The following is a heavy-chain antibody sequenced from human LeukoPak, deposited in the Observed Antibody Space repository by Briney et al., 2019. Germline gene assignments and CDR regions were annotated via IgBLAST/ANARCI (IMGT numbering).Heavy chain of an antibody. CDR2: IRHDGNKK. V-gene: IGHV3-30*02. CDR1: GFTFSGSA. J-gene: IGHJ4*02. Sequence: GGSLRLSCAASGFTFSGSALLWVRQAPGKGLDWVAFIRHDGNKKLYADSVKGRFTISRDNSKNTLYLYVNSLRPDDSAVYYCVKDNPLDYWGQGTLVIVSS. CDR3: VKDNPLDY.